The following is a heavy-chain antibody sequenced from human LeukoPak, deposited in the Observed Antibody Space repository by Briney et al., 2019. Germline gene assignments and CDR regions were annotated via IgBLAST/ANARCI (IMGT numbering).Heavy chain of an antibody. CDR3: ARGAFMITFGEHLYYFDY. V-gene: IGHV1-8*01. Sequence: ASLKVSCMASGETFTSYDINWVRQATGQGLEWMVRMNPNSGNTGYAQKFQGRVTMTRNTSISTAYMELSSLRSEDTAVYYCARGAFMITFGEHLYYFDYWGQGTLVTVSS. J-gene: IGHJ4*02. CDR1: GETFTSYD. D-gene: IGHD3-16*01. CDR2: MNPNSGNT.